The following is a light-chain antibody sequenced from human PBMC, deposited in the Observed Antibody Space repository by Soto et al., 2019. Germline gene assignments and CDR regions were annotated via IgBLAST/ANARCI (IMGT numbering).Light chain of an antibody. CDR2: GGN. Sequence: QSVLTQPPSVSGAPGQTITISCSGSNSNIGTGLHVNWYQHIPGSAPKLLIYGGNTRPSGIPDRFSASKSGTSVSLAITGLQAEDEADYYCHCYDSVISSEIFGGGTKLTVL. CDR1: NSNIGTGLH. V-gene: IGLV1-40*01. J-gene: IGLJ2*01. CDR3: HCYDSVISSEI.